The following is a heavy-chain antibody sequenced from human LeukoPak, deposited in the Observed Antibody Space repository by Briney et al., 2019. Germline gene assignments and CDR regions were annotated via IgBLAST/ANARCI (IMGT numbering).Heavy chain of an antibody. V-gene: IGHV3-30*04. CDR3: ASPLDYGDHDAFDI. J-gene: IGHJ3*02. D-gene: IGHD4-17*01. CDR2: ISYDGSNK. CDR1: GFTFSSYA. Sequence: GGSLRLSCAASGFTFSSYAMHWVRQAPGKGLEWVAVISYDGSNKYYADSVKGRFTISRDNSKNTLYLQMNSLRAEDTAVYYCASPLDYGDHDAFDIWGQGTMVTVSS.